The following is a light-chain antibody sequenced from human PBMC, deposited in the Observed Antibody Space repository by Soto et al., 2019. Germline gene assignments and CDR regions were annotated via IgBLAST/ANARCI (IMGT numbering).Light chain of an antibody. CDR2: LGS. V-gene: IGKV2-28*01. CDR3: MQVLQTPYT. CDR1: GDLQRSHGYSY. Sequence: DIVMTQSPLSLPVIPGEPASISCRSSGDLQRSHGYSYLDWYLQKPGQSPQLLIYLGSNRASGVPDRFSGSGSGIDFTLKISRVEAEDVGVYYCMQVLQTPYTFGQGTRLEIK. J-gene: IGKJ2*01.